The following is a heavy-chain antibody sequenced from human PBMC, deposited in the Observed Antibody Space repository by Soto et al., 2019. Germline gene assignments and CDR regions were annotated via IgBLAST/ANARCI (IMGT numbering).Heavy chain of an antibody. D-gene: IGHD2-15*01. CDR2: IDAGGYS. CDR1: GFTFSWYD. J-gene: IGHJ3*02. CDR3: ARGYRSGGSGYGGFDI. V-gene: IGHV3-13*01. Sequence: GGSLRLSCGASGFTFSWYDMHWVRQVAGKGLEWVSAIDAGGYSYYPGSVKGRFTISRENVKNSSYLQMNSLRAGDTAVYYCARGYRSGGSGYGGFDIWGQGTMVTVSS.